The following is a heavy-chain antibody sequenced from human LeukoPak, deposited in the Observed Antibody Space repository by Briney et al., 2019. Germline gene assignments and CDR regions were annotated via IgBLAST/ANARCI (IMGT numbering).Heavy chain of an antibody. J-gene: IGHJ3*02. Sequence: ASVKVSCKAAGYTFTGYYMHWVRQAPGQGLEWMGRINPNSGGTNYAQKFKGRVTMTRDTSISTAYMELSGLRSDDTAVYYCARDVNDAFDIWGQGPMVTVSS. CDR2: INPNSGGT. CDR3: ARDVNDAFDI. V-gene: IGHV1-2*06. CDR1: GYTFTGYY.